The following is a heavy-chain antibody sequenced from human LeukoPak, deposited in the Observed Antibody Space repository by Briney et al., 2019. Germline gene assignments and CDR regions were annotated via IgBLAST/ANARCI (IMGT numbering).Heavy chain of an antibody. Sequence: ASVKVSCKASGYTFTDYYMHWVRQAPGQGFEWIGWINPNSGDTNYAQKFQGRVTITRDTSISTAHMELSRLRSDDTAVYYCARANFLYCSSTTCLFGYWGQGTLVIVSS. CDR2: INPNSGDT. J-gene: IGHJ4*02. CDR1: GYTFTDYY. D-gene: IGHD2-2*01. V-gene: IGHV1-2*02. CDR3: ARANFLYCSSTTCLFGY.